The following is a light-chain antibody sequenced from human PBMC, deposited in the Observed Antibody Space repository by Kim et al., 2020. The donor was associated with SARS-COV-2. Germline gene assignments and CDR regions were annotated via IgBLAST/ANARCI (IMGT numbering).Light chain of an antibody. Sequence: EIVLTQSPATLSLSPGERATLSCRASQSVSSYLAWYQQKPGQAPRLLIYDASNRATGIPARFSGSGSGTDFTLTISSLEPEDFAVYYCHQRSNCPEYSFGQGTKLEI. J-gene: IGKJ2*03. CDR1: QSVSSY. V-gene: IGKV3-11*01. CDR3: HQRSNCPEYS. CDR2: DAS.